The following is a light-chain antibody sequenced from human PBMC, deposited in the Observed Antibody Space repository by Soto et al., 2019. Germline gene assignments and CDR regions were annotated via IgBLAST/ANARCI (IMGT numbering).Light chain of an antibody. CDR2: DAS. V-gene: IGKV3-11*01. Sequence: EIVLTXSPATLSLSPXXXXTLSCRASQSVSNYLAWYQQKPGQAPRLLIYDASNRATGIPARFSGSGSGTDFTLTISSLEPEDFAVYYCQQRSNWPPRFTFGPGTKVDIK. CDR3: QQRSNWPPRFT. CDR1: QSVSNY. J-gene: IGKJ3*01.